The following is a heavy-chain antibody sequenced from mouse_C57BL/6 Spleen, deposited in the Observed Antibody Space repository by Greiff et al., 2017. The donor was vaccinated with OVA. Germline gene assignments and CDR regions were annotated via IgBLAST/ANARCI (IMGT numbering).Heavy chain of an antibody. CDR2: IYPGDGGT. Sequence: VKLVESGPELVKPGASVKISCKASGYAFSSSWMNWVKQRPGKGLEWIGRIYPGDGGTNYNGKFKGKATLTADKSSSTAYMQLSSLTSEDSAVYFCAASNFYAMDYWGQGTSLTVSS. J-gene: IGHJ4*01. CDR1: GYAFSSSW. V-gene: IGHV1-82*01. CDR3: AASNFYAMDY. D-gene: IGHD2-5*01.